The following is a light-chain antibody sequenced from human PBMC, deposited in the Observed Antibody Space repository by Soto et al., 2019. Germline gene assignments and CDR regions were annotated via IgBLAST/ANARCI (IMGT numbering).Light chain of an antibody. J-gene: IGLJ1*01. CDR1: SSDVGSYNR. CDR2: AVS. Sequence: QSALTQPPSVSGSPGQSVTISCTGTSSDVGSYNRVSWYQQPPGTAPKLMIYAVSNRPSGVPDRFSGSKSGNTASLTISGLQPEDEADYNCNSYPSSNTYVFGTGTKLTVL. V-gene: IGLV2-18*02. CDR3: NSYPSSNTYV.